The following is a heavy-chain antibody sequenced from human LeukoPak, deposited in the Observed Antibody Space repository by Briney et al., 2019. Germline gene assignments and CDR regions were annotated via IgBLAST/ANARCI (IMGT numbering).Heavy chain of an antibody. D-gene: IGHD3-10*01. J-gene: IGHJ4*02. V-gene: IGHV3-23*01. Sequence: GGSLRLSCAASGLTFSSYAMSWVRQAPGKGLEWVSVISNSGGSTFYADSVKGRFTISRDNSKNTLYLQMNSLRAEDTAVYYCAKRASGSGTSLYYFWGQGTLVTVSS. CDR2: ISNSGGST. CDR3: AKRASGSGTSLYYF. CDR1: GLTFSSYA.